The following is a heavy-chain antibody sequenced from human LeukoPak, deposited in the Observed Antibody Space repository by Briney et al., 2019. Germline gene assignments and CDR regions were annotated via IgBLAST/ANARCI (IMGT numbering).Heavy chain of an antibody. CDR3: ARRSALRYFDWYFDY. Sequence: KPSETLSLTCTVSGGSISSYYWSWIRQPPGKGLEWIGYIYYSGSTNYNPSLKSRVTISVDTSKNQLSLKLSSVTAADTAVYYCARRSALRYFDWYFDYWGQGTLVTVSS. J-gene: IGHJ4*02. CDR2: IYYSGST. CDR1: GGSISSYY. D-gene: IGHD3-9*01. V-gene: IGHV4-59*08.